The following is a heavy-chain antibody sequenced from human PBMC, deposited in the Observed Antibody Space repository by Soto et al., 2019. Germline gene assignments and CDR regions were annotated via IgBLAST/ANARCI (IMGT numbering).Heavy chain of an antibody. CDR2: ISSSGSTI. CDR3: ARDIGYCSSTSCYFYYYYYYYMDV. D-gene: IGHD2-2*01. CDR1: GFTFSDYY. Sequence: QVQLVESGGGLVKPGGSLRLSCAASGFTFSDYYMSWIRQAPGKGLEWVSYISSSGSTIYYADSVKGRFTISRDNAKNSLYLQMISLRAEDTAVYYCARDIGYCSSTSCYFYYYYYYYMDVWGKGTTVTVSS. J-gene: IGHJ6*03. V-gene: IGHV3-11*01.